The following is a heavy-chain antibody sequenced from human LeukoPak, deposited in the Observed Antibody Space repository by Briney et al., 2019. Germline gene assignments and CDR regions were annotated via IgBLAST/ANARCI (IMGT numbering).Heavy chain of an antibody. J-gene: IGHJ4*02. Sequence: GGSLRLSCAASGFTFSYHAMHWVRQAPGKGLEWVAFIQYDGSNKNYADSVKGRFTISRDNSKNTLYLQMNSLRAEDTAVYYCAKRRRGLTGYYMTDYWGQGTLVTVSS. CDR2: IQYDGSNK. D-gene: IGHD3-9*01. V-gene: IGHV3-30*02. CDR3: AKRRRGLTGYYMTDY. CDR1: GFTFSYHA.